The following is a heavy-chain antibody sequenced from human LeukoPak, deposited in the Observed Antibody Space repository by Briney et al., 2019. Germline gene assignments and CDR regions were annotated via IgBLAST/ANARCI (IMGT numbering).Heavy chain of an antibody. V-gene: IGHV1-46*01. CDR2: INPSGGST. Sequence: ASVKVSCKTSGYTFTTHAIHWVRQAPGQGLEWMGIINPSGGSTSYAQKFQGRVTMTRDTSTSIVYMELSSLRSEDTAVYYCARGPKIAPSSGYWGQGTLVTVSS. CDR1: GYTFTTHA. D-gene: IGHD6-13*01. CDR3: ARGPKIAPSSGY. J-gene: IGHJ4*02.